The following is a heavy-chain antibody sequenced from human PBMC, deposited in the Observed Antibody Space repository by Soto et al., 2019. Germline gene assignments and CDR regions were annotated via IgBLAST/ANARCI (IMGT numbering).Heavy chain of an antibody. V-gene: IGHV1-2*02. D-gene: IGHD3-3*01. CDR3: ARAHHDFGSGNPPFDY. Sequence: GASVKVSCKASGYTFTDYYMHWLRQAPGQGPEWMGWINCNSGGTDYAQRFKGRVTMTRDTSTSTAYMEVSRLKSDDTAVYYCARAHHDFGSGNPPFDYWGQGTLVTVSS. CDR1: GYTFTDYY. J-gene: IGHJ4*02. CDR2: INCNSGGT.